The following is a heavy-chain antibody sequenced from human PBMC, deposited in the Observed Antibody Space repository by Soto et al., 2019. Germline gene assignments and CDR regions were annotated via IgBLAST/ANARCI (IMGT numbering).Heavy chain of an antibody. Sequence: SETLSLTCAVYGGSFSGYYWSWIRQPPGKGLEWIGEINHSGSTNYNPSLKSRVTISVDTSKNQFSLKLSSVTAADTAVYYCARTHSAGYPEQYLQHWGQGTLVTVSS. D-gene: IGHD3-16*02. V-gene: IGHV4-34*01. J-gene: IGHJ1*01. CDR3: ARTHSAGYPEQYLQH. CDR1: GGSFSGYY. CDR2: INHSGST.